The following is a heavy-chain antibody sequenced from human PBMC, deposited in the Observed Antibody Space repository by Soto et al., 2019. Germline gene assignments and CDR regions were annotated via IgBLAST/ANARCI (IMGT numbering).Heavy chain of an antibody. CDR3: ARGDEVGATPYTSSSGMDV. D-gene: IGHD1-26*01. V-gene: IGHV1-2*04. Sequence: GASVKVSCKASGYTFTGYYMHWVRQAPGQGLEWMGWINPNSGGTNYAQKFQGWVTMTRDTSISTAYMELSRLRSDDTAVYYCARGDEVGATPYTSSSGMDVWGQGTTVTVSS. CDR2: INPNSGGT. J-gene: IGHJ6*02. CDR1: GYTFTGYY.